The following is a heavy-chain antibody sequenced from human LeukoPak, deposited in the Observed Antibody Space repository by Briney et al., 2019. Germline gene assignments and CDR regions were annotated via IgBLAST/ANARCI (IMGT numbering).Heavy chain of an antibody. V-gene: IGHV1-3*01. CDR3: ARDGGGRYGTTLLDY. CDR2: INAGNGNI. CDR1: GYIFTNYG. Sequence: ASVKVSCKASGYIFTNYGIHWVRQAPGQRLECMGWINAGNGNIKYSQNFQGRVTFTGDTSASTVYMEFNSLRSEDTAVYYCARDGGGRYGTTLLDYWGQGPLFTVSS. D-gene: IGHD1/OR15-1a*01. J-gene: IGHJ4*02.